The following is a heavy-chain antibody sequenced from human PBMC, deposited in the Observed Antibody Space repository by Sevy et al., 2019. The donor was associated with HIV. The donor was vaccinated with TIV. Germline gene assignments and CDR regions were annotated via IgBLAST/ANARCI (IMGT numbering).Heavy chain of an antibody. D-gene: IGHD3-22*01. V-gene: IGHV4-59*02. CDR1: GGSVSGYF. Sequence: SETLSLTCTVSGGSVSGYFWSWIRQPPGRGLEWIGNIHHSGTTKYNPSLKSRLTISVVTSKNQFSLILTSATAADTAVYYCTRVDSSGHSDYWGQGTPVTVSS. CDR3: TRVDSSGHSDY. J-gene: IGHJ4*02. CDR2: IHHSGTT.